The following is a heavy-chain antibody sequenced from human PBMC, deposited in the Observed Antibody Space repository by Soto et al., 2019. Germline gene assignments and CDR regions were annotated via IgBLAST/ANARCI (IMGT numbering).Heavy chain of an antibody. V-gene: IGHV1-69*01. CDR3: ASRLGELSPFDY. CDR2: IIPIFGTA. J-gene: IGHJ4*01. CDR1: GGTFSSYA. D-gene: IGHD3-16*02. Sequence: QVQLVQSGAEVKKPGSSVKVSCKASGGTFSSYAISWVRQAPGQGREWMGGIIPIFGTANYAQKFQGRVTITAEESTSRAYMALSSLRSEDTAVYYCASRLGELSPFDYCGHGTLVTVSS.